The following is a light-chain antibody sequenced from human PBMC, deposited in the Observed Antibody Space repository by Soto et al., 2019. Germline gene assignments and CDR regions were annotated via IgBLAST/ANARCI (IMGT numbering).Light chain of an antibody. V-gene: IGKV3-20*01. CDR3: QQYGNSPWT. Sequence: SPGQSVTISCTGTSSDIGAYIYFSWYQQKPGQAPKLLIYXASXXATGIPARFSARGSGTDFTLTISRLEPEDFAVYYCQQYGNSPWTFGQGTKVDIK. J-gene: IGKJ1*01. CDR2: XAS. CDR1: DIGAYIY.